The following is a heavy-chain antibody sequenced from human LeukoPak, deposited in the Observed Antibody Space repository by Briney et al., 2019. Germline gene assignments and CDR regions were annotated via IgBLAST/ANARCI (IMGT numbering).Heavy chain of an antibody. V-gene: IGHV3-21*01. J-gene: IGHJ4*02. CDR2: ISSSSRYI. CDR1: GFTFSSYS. D-gene: IGHD1-26*01. Sequence: GGSLRLSCAASGFTFSSYSMNWVRQAPGKGLEWVSSISSSSRYIYYADSVKGRFTISRDNAKNSLYLQMNSLRAEDTAVYYCARDDARELLPFDYWGQGTLVTVSS. CDR3: ARDDARELLPFDY.